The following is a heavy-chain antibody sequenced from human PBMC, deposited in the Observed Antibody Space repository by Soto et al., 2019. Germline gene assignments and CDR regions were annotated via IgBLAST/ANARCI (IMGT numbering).Heavy chain of an antibody. D-gene: IGHD3-22*01. J-gene: IGHJ4*02. CDR1: GFTFSSYA. CDR3: ARRGVAYYYDSSGPFDY. V-gene: IGHV3-30-3*01. Sequence: GGSLRLSCAASGFTFSSYAMHWVRQAPGKGLEWVAVISYDGSNKYYADSVKGRFTISRDNSKNTLYLQMNSLRAEDTAVYYCARRGVAYYYDSSGPFDYWGQGTLVTVSS. CDR2: ISYDGSNK.